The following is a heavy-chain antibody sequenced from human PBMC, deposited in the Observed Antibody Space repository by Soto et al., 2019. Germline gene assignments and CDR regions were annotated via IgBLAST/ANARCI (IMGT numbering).Heavy chain of an antibody. Sequence: GGSLRLSCAASGFTVSSNYMSWVRQAPGKGLEWVSVIYSGGSTYYADSVKGRFTISRHNSKNTLYLQMNSLIAEDTAVYYCARDVARSGSYYGDAFDIWGQGTMVTVSS. CDR3: ARDVARSGSYYGDAFDI. J-gene: IGHJ3*02. CDR1: GFTVSSNY. CDR2: IYSGGST. D-gene: IGHD1-26*01. V-gene: IGHV3-53*04.